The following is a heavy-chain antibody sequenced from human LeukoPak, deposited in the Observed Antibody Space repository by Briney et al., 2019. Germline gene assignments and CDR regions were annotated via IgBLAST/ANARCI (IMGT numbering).Heavy chain of an antibody. CDR3: ARAPYYYGSGSYP. CDR1: GFTFSSYS. V-gene: IGHV3-21*01. Sequence: PGGSLRLSCAASGFTFSSYSMNWVRQAPGKGLEWVSSISSSSSYIYYADSVKSRFTVSRDNAKNSLYLQMNSLRAEDTAVYYCARAPYYYGSGSYPWGQGTLVTVSS. J-gene: IGHJ5*02. D-gene: IGHD3-10*01. CDR2: ISSSSSYI.